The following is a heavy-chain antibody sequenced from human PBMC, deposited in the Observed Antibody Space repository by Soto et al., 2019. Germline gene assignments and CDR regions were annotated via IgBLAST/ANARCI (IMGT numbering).Heavy chain of an antibody. Sequence: QVQLQESGPGLVKPSETLSLTCTVSGGSISSYYWSWIRQPPGKGLEWIGYIYYSGSTNYNPSLKSRVTISVDTSKNQFSLKLSSVTAADTAVYYCARPHSSGWYGAFDIWGQGTMVTVSS. CDR3: ARPHSSGWYGAFDI. CDR2: IYYSGST. J-gene: IGHJ3*02. V-gene: IGHV4-59*01. D-gene: IGHD6-19*01. CDR1: GGSISSYY.